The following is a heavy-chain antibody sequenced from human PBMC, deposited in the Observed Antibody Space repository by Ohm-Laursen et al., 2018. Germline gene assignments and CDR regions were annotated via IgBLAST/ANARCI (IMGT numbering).Heavy chain of an antibody. CDR2: IYYSGST. CDR3: ARDQDDFWSGYAPYYYYGMDV. D-gene: IGHD3-3*01. CDR1: GGSISSYY. V-gene: IGHV4-59*12. J-gene: IGHJ6*02. Sequence: SETLSLTCTVSGGSISSYYWSWIRQPPGKGLEWIGYIYYSGSTNYNSSLKSRVTISVDTSKKHFSLKLSSVTAADTAVYYCARDQDDFWSGYAPYYYYGMDVWGQGTTVTVSS.